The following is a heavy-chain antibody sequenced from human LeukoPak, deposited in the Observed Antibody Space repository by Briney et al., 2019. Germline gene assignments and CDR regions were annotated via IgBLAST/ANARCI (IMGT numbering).Heavy chain of an antibody. CDR3: SRGLHDYGDSNYYFDQ. D-gene: IGHD4-17*01. V-gene: IGHV3-49*03. CDR2: IRKKGYGETT. J-gene: IGHJ4*02. Sequence: GGSLRLSCTASGFSFGDDAWSWFRQAPGKGLEFVCFIRKKGYGETTDYAASVRGRFTISRDDAKSIAYLQMNSLEIEDTALYYCSRGLHDYGDSNYYFDQWGRETQVTVSS. CDR1: GFSFGDDA.